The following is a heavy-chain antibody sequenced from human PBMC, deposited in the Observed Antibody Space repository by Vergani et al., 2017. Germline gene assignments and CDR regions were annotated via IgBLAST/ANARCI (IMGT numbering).Heavy chain of an antibody. CDR3: ARGLYSSSRLSCFDP. CDR1: GGSFSGYY. D-gene: IGHD6-13*01. J-gene: IGHJ5*02. CDR2: INHSGST. Sequence: QVQLQQWGAGLLKPSETLSLTCAVYGGSFSGYYWSWIRQPPGKVLEWIGEINHSGSTNYNPSLKSRVTISVDTCKNQFSLKMSSVTAADPAVYYCARGLYSSSRLSCFDPWGQGTLVTVSS. V-gene: IGHV4-34*01.